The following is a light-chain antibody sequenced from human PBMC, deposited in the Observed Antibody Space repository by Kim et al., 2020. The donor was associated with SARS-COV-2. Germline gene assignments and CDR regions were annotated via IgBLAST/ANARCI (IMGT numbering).Light chain of an antibody. CDR2: GAS. CDR3: QQYGSSPRT. V-gene: IGKV3-20*01. J-gene: IGKJ1*01. Sequence: EIVLTQSPGTLSLSPGERATLSCRASQSVTANFLAWHQQKPGQAPRLLLYGASSRATGIPDRFSGSGSGTDFTLTISRLEPEDFALYYCQQYGSSPRTFGQGTKVDIK. CDR1: QSVTANF.